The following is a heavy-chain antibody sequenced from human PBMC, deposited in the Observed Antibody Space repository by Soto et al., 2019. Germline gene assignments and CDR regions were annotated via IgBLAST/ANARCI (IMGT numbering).Heavy chain of an antibody. CDR1: GFTFSSYS. D-gene: IGHD3-22*01. Sequence: GGSLRLSCAASGFTFSSYSMNWVRQAPGKGLEWVSYISSSSSTIYYADSVKGRFTISRDNAKNSLYLQMNSLRAEDTAVYYCVRSDYYDSSARSEVDAFAIWGQGTMVTVSS. V-gene: IGHV3-48*01. CDR2: ISSSSSTI. CDR3: VRSDYYDSSARSEVDAFAI. J-gene: IGHJ3*02.